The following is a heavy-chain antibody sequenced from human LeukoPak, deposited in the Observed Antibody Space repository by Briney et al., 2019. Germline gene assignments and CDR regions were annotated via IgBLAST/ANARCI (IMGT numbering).Heavy chain of an antibody. J-gene: IGHJ6*02. CDR2: IYYSGST. CDR1: GGSISSYY. Sequence: SETLSLTCSVSGGSISSYYWSWIRRPPGKGLEWIGYIYYSGSTNYNPSLKSRVTISVDTSKNQFSLKLSSVTAADTAVYYCARSDGIGMVVWGQGTTVTVSS. V-gene: IGHV4-59*01. D-gene: IGHD1-1*01. CDR3: ARSDGIGMVV.